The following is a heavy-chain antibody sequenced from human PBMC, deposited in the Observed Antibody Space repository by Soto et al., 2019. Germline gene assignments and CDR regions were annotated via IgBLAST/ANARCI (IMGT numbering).Heavy chain of an antibody. J-gene: IGHJ3*02. D-gene: IGHD6-19*01. CDR2: ISWNSGSI. V-gene: IGHV3-9*01. Sequence: GGSLRLSCAASGFTFDDYAMHWVRQAPGKGLEWVSGISWNSGSIGCADSVKGRFTISRDNAKNSLYLQMNSLRAEDTALYYFAKDRAIAVAVSNAFDIWGQGTMVTVSS. CDR1: GFTFDDYA. CDR3: AKDRAIAVAVSNAFDI.